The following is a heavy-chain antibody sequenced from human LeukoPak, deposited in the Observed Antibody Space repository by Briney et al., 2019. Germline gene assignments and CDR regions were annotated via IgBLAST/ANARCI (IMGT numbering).Heavy chain of an antibody. Sequence: SETLSLTCTVSGGSISSGDYSWSWIRQPPGKGLEWIGYIYYSGSTYYNPSLKSRVTISVDTSKNQFSLKLSSVTAADTAVYYCARDGWCSSTSCYTKYYYYGMDVWGQGTTVTVSS. D-gene: IGHD2-2*02. CDR1: GGSISSGDYS. CDR3: ARDGWCSSTSCYTKYYYYGMDV. V-gene: IGHV4-30-4*01. CDR2: IYYSGST. J-gene: IGHJ6*02.